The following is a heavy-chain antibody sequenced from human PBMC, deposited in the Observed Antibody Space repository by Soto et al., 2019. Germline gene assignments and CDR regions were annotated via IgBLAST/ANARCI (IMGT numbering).Heavy chain of an antibody. CDR2: IKSKTDGGTT. V-gene: IGHV3-15*01. J-gene: IGHJ4*02. CDR1: GITFNNAW. Sequence: PGGSLRLSCAASGITFNNAWMNWVRQAPGKGLEWVGRIKSKTDGGTTDYAAPVKGRFTISRDDSKKKQYLEMNSLKSEDTAVYYCTTGTPVDYWGQGTMVTVYS. CDR3: TTGTPVDY.